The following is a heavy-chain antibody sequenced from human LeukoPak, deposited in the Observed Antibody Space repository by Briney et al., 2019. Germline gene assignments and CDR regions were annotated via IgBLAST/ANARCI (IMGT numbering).Heavy chain of an antibody. CDR2: ISAYNGNT. Sequence: ASVKVSCKASGYTFTSCGISWVRQAPGQGLEWMGWISAYNGNTNYAQKLQGRVTMTTDTSTSTAYMELRSLRSDDTAVYYCARTNYCSSTSCYGPDAFDIWGQGTMVTVSS. J-gene: IGHJ3*02. V-gene: IGHV1-18*01. CDR3: ARTNYCSSTSCYGPDAFDI. D-gene: IGHD2-2*01. CDR1: GYTFTSCG.